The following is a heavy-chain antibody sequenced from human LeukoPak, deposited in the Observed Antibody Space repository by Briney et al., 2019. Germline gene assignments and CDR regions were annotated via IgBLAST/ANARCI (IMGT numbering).Heavy chain of an antibody. J-gene: IGHJ4*02. Sequence: SETLSLTCTVAGGSISSSSYYWGWIRQPPGKGLEWIGRIYYSGSTYYNPSLKSRVTISVDTSKNQCSLKLSSVTAADPAVYYCARDTESSGYYYPFSYWGQGTLVTVSS. D-gene: IGHD3-22*01. V-gene: IGHV4-39*02. CDR3: ARDTESSGYYYPFSY. CDR1: GGSISSSSYY. CDR2: IYYSGST.